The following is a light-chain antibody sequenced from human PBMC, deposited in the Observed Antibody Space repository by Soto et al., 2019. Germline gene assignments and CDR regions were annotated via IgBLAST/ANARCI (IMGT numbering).Light chain of an antibody. J-gene: IGKJ4*01. CDR1: QGINNN. V-gene: IGKV3-15*01. CDR2: GAS. CDR3: QHYNNLPLS. Sequence: EIVVTQSPATLSVSPGERATLFCRASQGINNNLAWYQQRPGQAPRLLIYGASTRAPGIPARFSGSGSGTDFTLTISRLQSEDFAVYHCQHYNNLPLSCGGGSTVEI.